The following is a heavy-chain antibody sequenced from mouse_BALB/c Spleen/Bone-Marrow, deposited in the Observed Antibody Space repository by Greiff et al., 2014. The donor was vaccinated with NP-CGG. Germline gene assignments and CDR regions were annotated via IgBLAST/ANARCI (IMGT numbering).Heavy chain of an antibody. V-gene: IGHV1-20*02. Sequence: VQLKQSGPELVKPGASVKISCKASGYSFTGYFMNWVMQSHGKSLEWIGRINPYNGDTFYNQKFKGKATLTVDKSYSTVHMVLRSLASEDSAVKYCAITGYYGSSYFDYWGQGTTLTVSS. CDR1: GYSFTGYF. CDR3: AITGYYGSSYFDY. D-gene: IGHD1-1*01. CDR2: INPYNGDT. J-gene: IGHJ2*01.